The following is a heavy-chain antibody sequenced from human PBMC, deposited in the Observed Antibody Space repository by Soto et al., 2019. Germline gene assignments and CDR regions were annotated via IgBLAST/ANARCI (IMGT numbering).Heavy chain of an antibody. CDR3: AREGGGARAKLDYYYFYMDV. CDR2: INPNGGAT. Sequence: ASVKVSCKTSGDSFNDYYIHWVRQAPGQGLEWMGWINPNGGATKYAQKFQGRVTVTRDTSIRTVYMELSSLRSDDTAVYYCAREGGGARAKLDYYYFYMDVWGKGTTVTVSS. J-gene: IGHJ6*03. V-gene: IGHV1-2*02. D-gene: IGHD3-16*01. CDR1: GDSFNDYY.